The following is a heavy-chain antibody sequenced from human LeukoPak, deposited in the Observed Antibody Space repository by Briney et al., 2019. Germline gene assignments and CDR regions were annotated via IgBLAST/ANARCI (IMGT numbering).Heavy chain of an antibody. CDR1: GFTFSSYE. J-gene: IGHJ6*03. Sequence: PGGSLRLSCAASGFTFSSYEMNWVRQAPGKGLEWVSYISSSGSTIYYADSVKGRFTISRDNAKNSLYLQMNSLRAEDTAVYYCARVCGYYDSSGYPRPYYYYYMDVWGKGTTVTVSS. CDR2: ISSSGSTI. CDR3: ARVCGYYDSSGYPRPYYYYYMDV. V-gene: IGHV3-48*03. D-gene: IGHD3-22*01.